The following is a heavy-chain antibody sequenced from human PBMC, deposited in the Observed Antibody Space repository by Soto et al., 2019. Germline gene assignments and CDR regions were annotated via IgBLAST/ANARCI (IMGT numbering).Heavy chain of an antibody. Sequence: QVQLVQSGAELKKPGSSVKVSCRSSGDTFSSYTVSWVRQAPGQGLEWMGRVIPVLGVTNYARKFQGRVSITAEKSTSTAYLELRSLTSGDSGVYYCARRRYCGADCYSQYYYGMDIWGQGTTVIVSS. CDR1: GDTFSSYT. CDR3: ARRRYCGADCYSQYYYGMDI. D-gene: IGHD2-21*02. V-gene: IGHV1-69*02. CDR2: VIPVLGVT. J-gene: IGHJ6*02.